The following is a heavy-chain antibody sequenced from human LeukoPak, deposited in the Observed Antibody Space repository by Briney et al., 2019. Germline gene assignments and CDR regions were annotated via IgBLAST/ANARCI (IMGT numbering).Heavy chain of an antibody. CDR2: INPNSGGT. J-gene: IGHJ4*02. Sequence: AASVTVSCKASGYTFTGYYMHWVRQAPGQGLEWMGRINPNSGGTNYAQKFQGRVTMTRDTSISTAYMELSRLRSDDTAVYYCARNSGTSCYKCSPDYWGQGTLVTVSS. CDR3: ARNSGTSCYKCSPDY. V-gene: IGHV1-2*06. D-gene: IGHD2-2*02. CDR1: GYTFTGYY.